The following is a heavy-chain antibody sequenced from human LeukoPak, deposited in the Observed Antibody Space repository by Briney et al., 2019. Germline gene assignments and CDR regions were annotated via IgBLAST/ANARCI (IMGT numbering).Heavy chain of an antibody. CDR3: ARDRVLYDSSGYYANRYYFDY. V-gene: IGHV4-30-4*08. CDR1: GGSISSYY. CDR2: IYYSGST. D-gene: IGHD3-22*01. J-gene: IGHJ4*02. Sequence: SSETLSLTCTVSGGSISSYYWSWIRQPPGKGLEWIGYIYYSGSTYYNPSLKSRVTISVGTSKNQFSLKLSSVTAADTAVYYCARDRVLYDSSGYYANRYYFDYWGQGTLVTVSS.